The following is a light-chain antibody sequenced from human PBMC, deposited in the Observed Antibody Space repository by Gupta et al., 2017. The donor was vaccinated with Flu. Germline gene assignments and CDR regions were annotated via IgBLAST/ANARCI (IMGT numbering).Light chain of an antibody. V-gene: IGLV2-14*01. Sequence: QSALTQPASVSGSPGQSITISCTGTSSDVGRSDSVSWYQQHPGKAPNLLIYDVSNRPSGVSSRFSGSKSGNTASLTICGLQAEDETDYYCSSYTSISTFYVFGTGTKVTVL. CDR1: SSDVGRSDS. CDR2: DVS. J-gene: IGLJ1*01. CDR3: SSYTSISTFYV.